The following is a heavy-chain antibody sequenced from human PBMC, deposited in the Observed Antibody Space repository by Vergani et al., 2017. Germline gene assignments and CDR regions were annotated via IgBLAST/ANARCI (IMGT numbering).Heavy chain of an antibody. CDR2: IYYSGST. J-gene: IGHJ5*01. D-gene: IGHD3-3*01. CDR1: GGSISSSSYY. Sequence: QLQLQESGPGLVKPSETLSLTCTVSGGSISSSSYYWGWIRQPPGKGLEWIGSIYYSGSTYYNPSLKSRVTISVDTSKNQFSLKLSSVTAADTAVYYCARVPRFLEWFDYWGQGILVTVSS. V-gene: IGHV4-39*07. CDR3: ARVPRFLEWFDY.